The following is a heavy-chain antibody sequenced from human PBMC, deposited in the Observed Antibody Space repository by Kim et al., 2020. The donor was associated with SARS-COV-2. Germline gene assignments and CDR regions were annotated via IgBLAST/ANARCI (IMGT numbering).Heavy chain of an antibody. CDR2: IYYSGST. V-gene: IGHV4-59*13. J-gene: IGHJ5*02. Sequence: SETLSLTCTVSGGSISSYYWSWIRQPPGKGLEWIGYIYYSGSTNYNPSLKSRVTISVDTSKNQFSLKLSSVTAADTAVYYCARDNQESYCGGDCLNWFDPWGQGTLVTVSS. CDR1: GGSISSYY. CDR3: ARDNQESYCGGDCLNWFDP. D-gene: IGHD2-21*01.